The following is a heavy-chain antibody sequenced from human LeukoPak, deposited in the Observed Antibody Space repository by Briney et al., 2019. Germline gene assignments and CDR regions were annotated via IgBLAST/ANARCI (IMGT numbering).Heavy chain of an antibody. D-gene: IGHD6-19*01. CDR2: IIPIFGTA. CDR1: GGTFSSYA. V-gene: IGHV1-69*05. Sequence: SSVKVSCKASGGTFSSYAISWVRQAPGQGLEWMGRIIPIFGTANYAQKFQGRVTITTDESTSTAYMELSSLRSEDTAVYHCARGSYSSGWLFYWGQGTLVTVSS. CDR3: ARGSYSSGWLFY. J-gene: IGHJ4*02.